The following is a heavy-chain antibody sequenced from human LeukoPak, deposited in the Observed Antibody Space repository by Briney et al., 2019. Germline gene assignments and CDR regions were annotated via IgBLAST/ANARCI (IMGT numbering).Heavy chain of an antibody. J-gene: IGHJ6*03. V-gene: IGHV4-4*07. CDR2: IYTSGST. D-gene: IGHD2-2*01. CDR3: ARGPHCSSTSCYPTWGYYYYYMDV. Sequence: SETLSLTCTVSGGSISSYYWSWIRQPVGKGLEWIGRIYTSGSTNYNPSLKSRVTMSVDTSKNQFSLKLSSVTAADTAVYYCARGPHCSSTSCYPTWGYYYYYMDVWGKGTTVTVSS. CDR1: GGSISSYY.